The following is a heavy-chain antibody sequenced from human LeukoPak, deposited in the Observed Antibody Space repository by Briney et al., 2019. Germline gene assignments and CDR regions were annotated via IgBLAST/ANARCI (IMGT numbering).Heavy chain of an antibody. CDR1: GFTFSSYS. Sequence: GGSLRLSCAASGFTFSSYSMNWVRQAPGKGLEWVSSISSSSSYIYYADSVKGRFTISRDNAKNSLYLQMNSLRAEDTAVYYCAREWGVGATRSYYFDYWGQGTLVTVSS. V-gene: IGHV3-21*01. J-gene: IGHJ4*02. CDR2: ISSSSSYI. D-gene: IGHD1-26*01. CDR3: AREWGVGATRSYYFDY.